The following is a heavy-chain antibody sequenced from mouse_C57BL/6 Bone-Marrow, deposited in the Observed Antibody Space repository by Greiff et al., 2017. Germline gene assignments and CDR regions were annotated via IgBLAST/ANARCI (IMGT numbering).Heavy chain of an antibody. D-gene: IGHD1-1*01. V-gene: IGHV1-18*01. CDR2: INPNNGGT. CDR1: GYTFTDYN. CDR3: ARFYYYGSSYVHFDV. Sequence: VQLQQSGPELVKPGASVKIPCKASGYTFTDYNMDWVKQSHGKSLEWIGDINPNNGGTIYNQKFKGKATLTVDKSSSTASMELRSLTSEDTAVYYCARFYYYGSSYVHFDVWGTGTTVTVSS. J-gene: IGHJ1*03.